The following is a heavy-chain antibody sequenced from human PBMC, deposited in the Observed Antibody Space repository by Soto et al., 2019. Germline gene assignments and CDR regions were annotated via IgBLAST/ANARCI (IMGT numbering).Heavy chain of an antibody. CDR1: GVSISNYY. Sequence: PSETLSLTCTVSGVSISNYYWSWIRQPPGKGLEWLGYILYTGNTNYNPSLKSRVTTSVDTSKNQVSLELTSVTTADTAVYFCARAAYGSGNYYAPHYYYAMDVWGQGTTVTVSS. J-gene: IGHJ6*02. CDR2: ILYTGNT. D-gene: IGHD3-10*01. CDR3: ARAAYGSGNYYAPHYYYAMDV. V-gene: IGHV4-59*01.